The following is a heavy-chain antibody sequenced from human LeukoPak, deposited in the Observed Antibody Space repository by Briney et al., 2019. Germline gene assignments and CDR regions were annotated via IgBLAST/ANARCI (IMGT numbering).Heavy chain of an antibody. CDR2: ISGSGSYI. CDR3: ARGLGSGDYVANAFDF. J-gene: IGHJ3*01. D-gene: IGHD4-17*01. Sequence: GGSLRLSCAASGFAFSNYDMSWVRQAPGKGLEWVSSISGSGSYIHYADSMKGRFTISRDNAKKSVYLHMSRLRAEDTAVYYCARGLGSGDYVANAFDFWGRGTTVSVS. CDR1: GFAFSNYD. V-gene: IGHV3-21*01.